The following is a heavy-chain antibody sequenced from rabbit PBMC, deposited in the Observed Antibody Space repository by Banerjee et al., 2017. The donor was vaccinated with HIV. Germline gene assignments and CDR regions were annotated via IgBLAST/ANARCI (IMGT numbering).Heavy chain of an antibody. Sequence: QSLEESGGDLVKPGASLTLTCTASGFSFSSGYWICWVRQAPGKGLEWIACIYNGDGITYYASWANGRFTISKTSSTTVTLQMTSLTAADTATYFCARWGAYGYPGDPNLWGQGTLVTVS. CDR3: ARWGAYGYPGDPNL. D-gene: IGHD7-1*01. J-gene: IGHJ4*01. V-gene: IGHV1S40*01. CDR1: GFSFSSGYW. CDR2: IYNGDGIT.